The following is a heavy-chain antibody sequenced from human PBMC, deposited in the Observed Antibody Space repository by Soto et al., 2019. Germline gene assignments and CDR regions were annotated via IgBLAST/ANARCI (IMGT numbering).Heavy chain of an antibody. Sequence: GGSLRLSCAASGFTFSSYWMHWVRQAPGKGLVWVSRINSDGSSTSYADSVKGRFTISRDNAKNTLYLQMNSLRAEDTAVYYCARDALGYCSGGSCEPGYYMDVWGKGTTVTVSS. CDR1: GFTFSSYW. CDR2: INSDGSST. V-gene: IGHV3-74*01. CDR3: ARDALGYCSGGSCEPGYYMDV. D-gene: IGHD2-15*01. J-gene: IGHJ6*03.